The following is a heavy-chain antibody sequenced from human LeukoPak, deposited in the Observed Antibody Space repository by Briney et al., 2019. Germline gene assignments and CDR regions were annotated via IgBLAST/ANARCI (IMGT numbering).Heavy chain of an antibody. V-gene: IGHV3-23*01. J-gene: IGHJ4*02. Sequence: PGGSLRLSCAASGFPFNNYVMNWVRQAPGKGLEWVSAITDSSTSTYYADSVKGRFTISRHNSKNTLYLQMNSLRAEDTAVYYCAKGSSSSRPYYFDYWGQGTLVTVSS. CDR3: AKGSSSSRPYYFDY. CDR2: ITDSSTST. CDR1: GFPFNNYV. D-gene: IGHD6-13*01.